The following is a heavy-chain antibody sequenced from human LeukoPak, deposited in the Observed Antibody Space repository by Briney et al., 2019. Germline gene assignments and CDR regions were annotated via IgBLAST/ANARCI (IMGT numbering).Heavy chain of an antibody. D-gene: IGHD2-2*01. Sequence: EASVKVSCKASGYTFTGYYMHWVRQAPGQGLEWMGWINPNSGGTNYAQKFQGRVTMTRDTSISTAYMELSRLRSDDTAVYYCARVSGRRVVVPAAMVGYYYYMDVWGKGTTVTISS. V-gene: IGHV1-2*02. CDR3: ARVSGRRVVVPAAMVGYYYYMDV. J-gene: IGHJ6*03. CDR2: INPNSGGT. CDR1: GYTFTGYY.